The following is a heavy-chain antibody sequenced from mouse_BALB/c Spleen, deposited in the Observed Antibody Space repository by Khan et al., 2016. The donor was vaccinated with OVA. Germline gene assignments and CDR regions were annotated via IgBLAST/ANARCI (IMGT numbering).Heavy chain of an antibody. D-gene: IGHD1-1*01. CDR2: IATGSGST. Sequence: DLVMPGAAVTLSCKASGYTFTSYWINWIQQRPGQGLEWIGRIATGSGSTSYNDMFKGKATLTVDASSSTAYLQLSSLSSADSAVYFCVRSNYYGSGLYAMDYWGQGTAVTVSS. J-gene: IGHJ4*01. CDR1: GYTFTSYW. CDR3: VRSNYYGSGLYAMDY. V-gene: IGHV1S41*01.